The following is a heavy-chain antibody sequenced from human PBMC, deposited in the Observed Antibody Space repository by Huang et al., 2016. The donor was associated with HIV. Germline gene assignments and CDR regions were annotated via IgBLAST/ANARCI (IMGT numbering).Heavy chain of an antibody. CDR1: GDSITNHY. CDR2: VHHSGST. Sequence: QVQLQESGPGLVKPSETLSLTCTVSGDSITNHYWDWMRQPPGKGLEGIGSVHHSGSTNYNPALKSRGTISVDTSRNQFSLRLSSVTAADTAVYYCARDRRLPIVPSDYWGRGTLVTVSS. V-gene: IGHV4-59*11. CDR3: ARDRRLPIVPSDY. D-gene: IGHD5-12*01. J-gene: IGHJ4*02.